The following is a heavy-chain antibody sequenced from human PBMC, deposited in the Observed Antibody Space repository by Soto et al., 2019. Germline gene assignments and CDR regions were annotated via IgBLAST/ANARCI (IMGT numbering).Heavy chain of an antibody. CDR1: GFTFSSYG. CDR2: ISYDGSNK. Sequence: LRLSCAASGFTFSSYGMHWVRQAPGKGLEWVAVISYDGSNKYYADSVKGRFTTSRDNSKNTLYLQMNSLRAEDTAVYYCAKEPAYSSSWIFDYWGQGTLVTVSS. D-gene: IGHD6-13*01. J-gene: IGHJ4*02. V-gene: IGHV3-30*18. CDR3: AKEPAYSSSWIFDY.